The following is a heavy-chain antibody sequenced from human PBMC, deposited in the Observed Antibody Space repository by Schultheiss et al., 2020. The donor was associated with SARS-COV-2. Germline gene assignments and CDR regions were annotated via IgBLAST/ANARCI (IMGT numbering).Heavy chain of an antibody. V-gene: IGHV1-2*02. CDR1: GYTFTGYY. D-gene: IGHD5-18*01. Sequence: ASVKVSCKASGYTFTGYYMHWVRQAPGQGLEWMGWINPNSGGTNYAQKFQGRVTITADESTSTAYMELSSLRSEDTAVYYCARGPQHLQVDTAMRIWGQGTLVTVSS. J-gene: IGHJ4*02. CDR3: ARGPQHLQVDTAMRI. CDR2: INPNSGGT.